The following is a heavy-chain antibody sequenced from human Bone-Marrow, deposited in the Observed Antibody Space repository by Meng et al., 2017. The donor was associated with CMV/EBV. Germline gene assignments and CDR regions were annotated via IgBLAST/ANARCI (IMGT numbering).Heavy chain of an antibody. V-gene: IGHV3-13*01. CDR2: IGTAGDT. Sequence: GGSLRLSCAASGFTFSSYDMHWVRQATGKGLEWVSAIGTAGDTYYPGSVKGRFTISRDNSKNTLYLQMNSLRAEDTAVYYCAKDAVPAGRGVLDYWGQGTLVTVSS. CDR1: GFTFSSYD. CDR3: AKDAVPAGRGVLDY. D-gene: IGHD2-2*01. J-gene: IGHJ4*02.